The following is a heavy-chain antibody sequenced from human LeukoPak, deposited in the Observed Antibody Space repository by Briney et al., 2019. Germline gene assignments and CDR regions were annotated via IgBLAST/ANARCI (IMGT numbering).Heavy chain of an antibody. CDR2: ISSSSSYI. CDR1: GFTFSSYS. V-gene: IGHV3-21*04. Sequence: PGGSLRLSCAASGFTFSSYSMNWIRQAPGKGLEWVSSISSSSSYIYYADSVKGRFTISRDNAKNSLYLQMNSLRAEDTAVYYCARWRKIAVAGTIYYYGMDVWGQGTTVTVSS. CDR3: ARWRKIAVAGTIYYYGMDV. D-gene: IGHD6-19*01. J-gene: IGHJ6*02.